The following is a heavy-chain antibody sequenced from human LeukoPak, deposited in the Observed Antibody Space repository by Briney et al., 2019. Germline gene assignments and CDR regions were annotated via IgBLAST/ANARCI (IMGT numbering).Heavy chain of an antibody. V-gene: IGHV4-34*01. CDR3: ARAFRWTFDY. J-gene: IGHJ4*02. Sequence: PSETLSLTCAVYGGSFIGYYWSWIRQPPGKGLEWIGEINHSGSTNYNPSLKSRVTISVDTSKNQFSLKLSSVTAADTAVYYCARAFRWTFDYWGQGTLVTVSS. CDR1: GGSFIGYY. D-gene: IGHD2-15*01. CDR2: INHSGST.